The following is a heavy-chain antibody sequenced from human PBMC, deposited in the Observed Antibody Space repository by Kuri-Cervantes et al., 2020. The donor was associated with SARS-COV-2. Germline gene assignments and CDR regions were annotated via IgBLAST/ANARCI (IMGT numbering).Heavy chain of an antibody. Sequence: GSLRLSCTVSGGSISSYYWSWIRQPPGKGLEWIGYIYYSGSTNYNPSLKSRVTISIDTSRNQFSLRLSSVTATDAAIYYCARATSLHSNTRGGVDVWGQGTTVTVSS. D-gene: IGHD2/OR15-2a*01. CDR2: IYYSGST. V-gene: IGHV4-59*01. CDR1: GGSISSYY. CDR3: ARATSLHSNTRGGVDV. J-gene: IGHJ6*02.